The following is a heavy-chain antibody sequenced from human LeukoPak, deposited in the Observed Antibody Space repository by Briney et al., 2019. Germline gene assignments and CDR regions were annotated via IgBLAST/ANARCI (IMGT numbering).Heavy chain of an antibody. CDR1: GGSIRSSYYY. J-gene: IGHJ4*02. Sequence: SETLSLTCTVSGGSIRSSYYYWGWIRQPPGKGLEWIGNIYYSGSTYYNPSLKSRVTISVDTSKNQFSLKLSSVTAADTAVYYCARSRDGYNYETDFDYWGQGTLVTVSS. V-gene: IGHV4-39*01. CDR2: IYYSGST. CDR3: ARSRDGYNYETDFDY. D-gene: IGHD5-24*01.